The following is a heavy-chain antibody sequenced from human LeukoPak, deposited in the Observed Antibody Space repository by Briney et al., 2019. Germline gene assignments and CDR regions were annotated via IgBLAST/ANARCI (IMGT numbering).Heavy chain of an antibody. V-gene: IGHV4-38-2*01. Sequence: PSETLSLTCAVSGSSIYSDYFWAWIRQPPVKGLEWIGSIHHSGTIYYNPSLRSRVTISVGTSDNHFSLNLNSVTAADTALYYCARHSRVIVGAICAYDFWGQGTKVTVSS. CDR2: IHHSGTI. J-gene: IGHJ3*01. CDR1: GSSIYSDYF. CDR3: ARHSRVIVGAICAYDF. D-gene: IGHD1-26*01.